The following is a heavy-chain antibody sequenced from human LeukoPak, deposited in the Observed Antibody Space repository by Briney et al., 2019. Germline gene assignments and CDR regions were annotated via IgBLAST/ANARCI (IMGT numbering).Heavy chain of an antibody. CDR2: IYHSGST. CDR1: GGSISSGGYS. CDR3: ARDRYSSSWHWYFDL. D-gene: IGHD6-13*01. J-gene: IGHJ2*01. V-gene: IGHV4-30-2*01. Sequence: NSSETLSLTCTVSGGSISSGGYSWSWIRQPPGKGLEWIGYIYHSGSTYYNPSLKSRVTISVDRSKNQFSLKLSSVTAADTAVYYCARDRYSSSWHWYFDLWGRGTLVTVSS.